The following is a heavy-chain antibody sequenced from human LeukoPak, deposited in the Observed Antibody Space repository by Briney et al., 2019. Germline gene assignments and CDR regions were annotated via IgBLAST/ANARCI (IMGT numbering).Heavy chain of an antibody. CDR2: ISPHDSDT. CDR3: ARGGYSYGYVDH. CDR1: GVTFTNYW. J-gene: IGHJ4*02. Sequence: GESLKISCKSSGVTFTNYWIAWVRQMPGKGLEWLGIISPHDSDTRYSPSFQGQVTISADNSITTAYLQWSSLRASDTALYYCARGGYSYGYVDHWGQGTLVTVSS. V-gene: IGHV5-51*01. D-gene: IGHD5-18*01.